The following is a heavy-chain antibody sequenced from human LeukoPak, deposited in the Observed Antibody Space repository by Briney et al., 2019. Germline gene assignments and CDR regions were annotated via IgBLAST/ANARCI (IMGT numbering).Heavy chain of an antibody. V-gene: IGHV3-33*01. CDR1: GFTFSSYG. D-gene: IGHD2-15*01. Sequence: PGRSLRLSCAASGFTFSSYGMHWVRQAPGKGLEWVAVIWYDGSNKYYADSVKGRFTIPRDNSKNTLYLQMNSLRAEDTAVYYCARDRDCSGGSRYHTYGMDVWGQGTTVTVSS. CDR3: ARDRDCSGGSRYHTYGMDV. CDR2: IWYDGSNK. J-gene: IGHJ6*02.